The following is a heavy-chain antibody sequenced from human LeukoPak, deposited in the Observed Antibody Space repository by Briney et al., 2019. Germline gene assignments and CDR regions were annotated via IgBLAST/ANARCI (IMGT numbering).Heavy chain of an antibody. CDR2: IIPILGIA. J-gene: IGHJ4*02. CDR3: ARELIAAAGTGYFDY. CDR1: GGTFSSYA. D-gene: IGHD6-13*01. Sequence: ASVKVSCKASGGTFSSYAISWVRQAPGQGLEWMGRIIPILGIANYAQKFQGRVTITADESTSTAYMELSSLRSEDTAVYYCARELIAAAGTGYFDYWGQGTLVTVSS. V-gene: IGHV1-69*04.